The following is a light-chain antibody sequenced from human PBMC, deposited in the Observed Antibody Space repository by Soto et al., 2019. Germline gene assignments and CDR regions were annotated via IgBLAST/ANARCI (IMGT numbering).Light chain of an antibody. CDR3: QQYNSYST. Sequence: DIQMTQSPSTLSASVGDRVTITCRASQSISSWLAWYQQKPGKAPKLLIYDASSLESGVPSRFSGSGSGTKIPLTISRLQPDYFATYYRQQYNSYSTFGQGTKLEIK. V-gene: IGKV1-5*01. CDR2: DAS. CDR1: QSISSW. J-gene: IGKJ2*01.